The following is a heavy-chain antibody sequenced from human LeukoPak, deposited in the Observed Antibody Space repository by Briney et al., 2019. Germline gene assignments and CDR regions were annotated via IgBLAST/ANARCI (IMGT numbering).Heavy chain of an antibody. CDR3: ARGLSSGSYYSPFDY. Sequence: KASETLSLTCTVSGVSISSGGYYWSWLRQQPGKGLEWIGYIYYSGSTYYNPSLKSRVAISVDTSKNQFSLKLSSVTAADTAVYYCARGLSSGSYYSPFDYWGQGTLVTVSS. V-gene: IGHV4-31*03. CDR1: GVSISSGGYY. CDR2: IYYSGST. D-gene: IGHD3-10*01. J-gene: IGHJ4*02.